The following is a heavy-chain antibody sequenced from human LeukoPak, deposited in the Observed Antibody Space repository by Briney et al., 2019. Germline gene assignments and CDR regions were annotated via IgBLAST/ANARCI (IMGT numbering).Heavy chain of an antibody. J-gene: IGHJ4*02. D-gene: IGHD4-4*01. CDR2: INHSGST. CDR1: GGSFSGYY. V-gene: IGHV4-34*01. Sequence: SETLSLTCALYGGSFSGYYWSWIRQPPGKGLDWIGEINHSGSTNYNPSLKSRVTISVDTSKNQFSLKLSSVTAADTAVYYCARSPSLYSNYIDYWGQGTLVTVSS. CDR3: ARSPSLYSNYIDY.